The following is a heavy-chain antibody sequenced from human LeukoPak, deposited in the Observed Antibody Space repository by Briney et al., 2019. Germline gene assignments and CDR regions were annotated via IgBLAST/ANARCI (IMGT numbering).Heavy chain of an antibody. V-gene: IGHV4-59*08. CDR2: IYYSGST. D-gene: IGHD1-26*01. CDR3: ARLGVGATGTYYFDY. CDR1: GGSISSYY. J-gene: IGHJ4*02. Sequence: PSETLSLTCTVSGGSISSYYWSWIRQPPGKGLEWIGYIYYSGSTNYNPSLKSRVTISVDTSKNQFSLKLSSVTVADTAVYYCARLGVGATGTYYFDYWGQGTLVTVSS.